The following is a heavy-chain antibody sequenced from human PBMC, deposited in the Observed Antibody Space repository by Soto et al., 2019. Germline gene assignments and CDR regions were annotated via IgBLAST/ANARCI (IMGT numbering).Heavy chain of an antibody. CDR2: ISGSGGST. D-gene: IGHD2-8*01. CDR3: AKDYCTNGVCSVFDY. CDR1: GFSFSTYA. Sequence: AGGSLRLSCAASGFSFSTYAMSWVRQAPGKGLEWVSAISGSGGSTYYADSVKGRVTISRDNSKHTLYLQMNSLRAGDTAVYYCAKDYCTNGVCSVFDYWGQGTLVTVSS. J-gene: IGHJ4*02. V-gene: IGHV3-23*01.